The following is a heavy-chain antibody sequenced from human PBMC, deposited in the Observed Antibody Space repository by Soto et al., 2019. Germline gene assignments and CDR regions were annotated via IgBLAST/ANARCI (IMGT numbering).Heavy chain of an antibody. CDR3: ARDLVITFGGVIDSYDAFDI. V-gene: IGHV3-64*01. CDR2: ISSNGGST. J-gene: IGHJ3*02. D-gene: IGHD3-16*02. CDR1: GFTFSSYA. Sequence: GSLRLSCAASGFTFSSYAMHWVRQAPGKGLEYFSAISSNGGSTYYANSVKGRFTISRDNSKNTLYLQMGSLRAEDMAVYYCARDLVITFGGVIDSYDAFDIWGQGTMVTVSS.